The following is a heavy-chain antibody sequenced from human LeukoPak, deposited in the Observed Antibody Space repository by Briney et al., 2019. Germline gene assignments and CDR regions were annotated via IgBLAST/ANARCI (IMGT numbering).Heavy chain of an antibody. CDR1: GGTFSSYA. V-gene: IGHV1-69*05. D-gene: IGHD2-15*01. CDR2: IIPIFGTA. J-gene: IGHJ4*02. CDR3: ARTYCSGGSCFDY. Sequence: SVKVSWKASGGTFSSYAISWVRQAPGQGLEWMGGIIPIFGTANYAQKFQGRVTITTDESTSTAYMELSSLRSEDTAVYYCARTYCSGGSCFDYWGQGTLVTVSS.